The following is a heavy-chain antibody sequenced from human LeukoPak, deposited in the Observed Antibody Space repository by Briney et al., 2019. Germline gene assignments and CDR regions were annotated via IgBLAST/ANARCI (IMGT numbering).Heavy chain of an antibody. CDR3: AYSSGWFTKHFDY. CDR1: GFTFSSYI. Sequence: PGGSLRLSCAASGFTFSSYIMNWVRQAPGKGLEWVSYISSSSSTIYYADSVKGRFTISRDNAKNSLYLQMNSLRAEDTAVYYCAYSSGWFTKHFDYWGQGTLVTVSS. CDR2: ISSSSSTI. D-gene: IGHD6-19*01. J-gene: IGHJ4*02. V-gene: IGHV3-48*01.